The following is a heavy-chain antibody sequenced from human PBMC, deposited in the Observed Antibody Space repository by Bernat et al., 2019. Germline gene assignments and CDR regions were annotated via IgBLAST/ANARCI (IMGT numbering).Heavy chain of an antibody. J-gene: IGHJ4*02. V-gene: IGHV3-21*05. D-gene: IGHD2-2*01. CDR2: ISSSSYI. Sequence: EVQLVESGGGLVKPGGSLRLSCAASGFTFSSYSMNWVRQAPGKGLEWVSYISSSSYIYYADSVKGRFTISRDNAKNSLYLQMNSLRAEDTAVYYCARDIFVVVPAAQRGYFDYWGQGTLVTVSS. CDR3: ARDIFVVVPAAQRGYFDY. CDR1: GFTFSSYS.